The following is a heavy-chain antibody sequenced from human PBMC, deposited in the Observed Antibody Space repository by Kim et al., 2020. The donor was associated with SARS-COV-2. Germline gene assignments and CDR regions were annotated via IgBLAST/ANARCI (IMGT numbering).Heavy chain of an antibody. CDR2: T. J-gene: IGHJ4*02. V-gene: IGHV1-18*01. CDR3: ARATRLRCSDY. Sequence: TNYAQKLQGRGTMTTDTSTSTAYMELRSLRSDDTAVYYCARATRLRCSDYWGQGTLVTVSS. D-gene: IGHD4-17*01.